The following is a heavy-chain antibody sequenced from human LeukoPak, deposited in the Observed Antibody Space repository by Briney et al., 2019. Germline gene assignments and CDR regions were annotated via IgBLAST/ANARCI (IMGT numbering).Heavy chain of an antibody. V-gene: IGHV3-23*01. J-gene: IGHJ4*02. CDR3: AKDRLKRYPGTEFDY. CDR2: ISGSGGST. D-gene: IGHD3-10*01. CDR1: GFTFCSYA. Sequence: PGGSLRLSCADSGFTFCSYAMSWVRQAPGKGLEWVSAISGSGGSTYYADSVKGRFTISRDNSKNTLYLQMNSLRAEDTAVYYCAKDRLKRYPGTEFDYWGQGTLVTVSS.